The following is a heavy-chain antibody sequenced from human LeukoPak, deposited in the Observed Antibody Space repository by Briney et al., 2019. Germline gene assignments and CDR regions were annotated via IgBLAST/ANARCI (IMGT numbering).Heavy chain of an antibody. CDR1: GLTVSNNY. V-gene: IGHV3-66*01. CDR3: ARGSRGSGWYRIDY. CDR2: IYSGGST. Sequence: PGGSLRLSCAVSGLTVSNNYMSWVRQAPGKGLEWVSVIYSGGSTYYADSVKGRFTISRDNSKNTLYLQMNSLRAEDTAVYYCARGSRGSGWYRIDYWGQGTLVTVSS. J-gene: IGHJ4*02. D-gene: IGHD6-19*01.